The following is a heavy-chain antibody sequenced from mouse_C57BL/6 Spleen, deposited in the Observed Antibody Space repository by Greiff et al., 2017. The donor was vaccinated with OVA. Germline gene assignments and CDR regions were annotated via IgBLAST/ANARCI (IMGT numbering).Heavy chain of an antibody. CDR2: IDPSDSYT. V-gene: IGHV1-69*01. CDR3: ARDGSSSKDY. CDR1: GYTFTSYW. Sequence: QVQLQQPGAELVTPGASVKLSCKASGYTFTSYWMHWVKQRPGQGLEWIGEIDPSDSYTNYNQKFKGKSTLTVDKSSSTAYMQLSSLTSEDSAVYYCARDGSSSKDYWGQGTTLTVSS. D-gene: IGHD1-1*01. J-gene: IGHJ2*01.